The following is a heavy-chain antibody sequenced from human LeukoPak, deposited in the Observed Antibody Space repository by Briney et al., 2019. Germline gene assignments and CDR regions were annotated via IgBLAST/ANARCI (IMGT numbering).Heavy chain of an antibody. CDR3: AKHCTGGNCYSDY. J-gene: IGHJ4*02. V-gene: IGHV3-23*01. CDR2: ISGNGGTT. Sequence: GRSLRLSCAASGFTFNSYAMNWVRQAPGKGLEWVSAISGNGGTTCYADSVRGRFTISRDNSKNTLFLQMYSLRAEDTAIYYCAKHCTGGNCYSDYWGQGTLVTVSS. CDR1: GFTFNSYA. D-gene: IGHD2-8*02.